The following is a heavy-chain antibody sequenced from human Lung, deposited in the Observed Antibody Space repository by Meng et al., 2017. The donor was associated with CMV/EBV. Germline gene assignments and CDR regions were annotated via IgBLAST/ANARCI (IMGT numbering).Heavy chain of an antibody. J-gene: IGHJ3*02. Sequence: GESXKISCAASGFTFSGSAMHWVRQASGKGLEWVGRIRSKANIYATAYTASVRGRFTVSRDDSKNTAYLQMNSLKTEDTAVYYCTSLTMIDAFDIWGQGTXVTVSS. CDR2: IRSKANIYAT. D-gene: IGHD3-22*01. CDR3: TSLTMIDAFDI. CDR1: GFTFSGSA. V-gene: IGHV3-73*01.